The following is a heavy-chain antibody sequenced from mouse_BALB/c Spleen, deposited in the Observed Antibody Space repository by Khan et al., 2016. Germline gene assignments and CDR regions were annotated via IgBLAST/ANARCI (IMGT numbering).Heavy chain of an antibody. V-gene: IGHV3-2*02. D-gene: IGHD1-1*01. CDR2: ISYSGST. CDR3: ARWDYGSSYYFDY. Sequence: EVQLQESGPGLVKPSQSLSLTCTVTGYSITSDYAWNWIRQFPGNKLEWMGYISYSGSTSYNPSLKSRISITRDTSKNQFFLQLNSVTTEDTATYYCARWDYGSSYYFDYWCQGTTLTVSS. J-gene: IGHJ2*01. CDR1: GYSITSDYA.